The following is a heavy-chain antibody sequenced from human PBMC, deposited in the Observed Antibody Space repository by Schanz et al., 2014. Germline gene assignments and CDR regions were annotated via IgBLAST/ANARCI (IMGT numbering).Heavy chain of an antibody. CDR3: ARRSADRCMVWYWSVRMFVDY. CDR2: INPDGGDA. Sequence: MKKPGASVTVSCKASGYTFNNYYMHWTRQAPGQGLDWLLLINPDGGDANFVQKFQGWVTVLGDTSFSLAYMELSRLSLHDMLHSFCARRSADRCMVWYWSVRMFVDY. D-gene: IGHD2-8*01. CDR1: GYTFNNYY. V-gene: IGHV1-2*04. J-gene: IGHJ4*01.